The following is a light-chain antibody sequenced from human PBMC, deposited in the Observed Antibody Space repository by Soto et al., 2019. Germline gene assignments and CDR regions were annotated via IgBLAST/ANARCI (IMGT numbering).Light chain of an antibody. CDR3: MQTLQTPLT. CDR1: QSLLHSLGYND. V-gene: IGKV2-28*01. J-gene: IGKJ3*01. Sequence: IVMIQSPLFLPVTLGEPASISCTFSQSLLHSLGYNDLEWYLQKPGQSPQLLIYLAFNRASGVTDRFSGSGSGTDFTLKISRVEAEDVGVYYCMQTLQTPLTFGPGTKVEIK. CDR2: LAF.